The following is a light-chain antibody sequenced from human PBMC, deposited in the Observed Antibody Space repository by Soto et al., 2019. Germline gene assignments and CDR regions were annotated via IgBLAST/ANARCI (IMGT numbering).Light chain of an antibody. V-gene: IGKV1-39*01. J-gene: IGKJ1*01. Sequence: DIQITQAPSSLSASVGYRVSITCRASQSISSDLNWYQQKPVKAPKVLIYAASTLQSGVPSRFSGSGSGKDLTLTISSLQPEDFATYYCKQSYSTHRTFGQGTKVDIX. CDR2: AAS. CDR1: QSISSD. CDR3: KQSYSTHRT.